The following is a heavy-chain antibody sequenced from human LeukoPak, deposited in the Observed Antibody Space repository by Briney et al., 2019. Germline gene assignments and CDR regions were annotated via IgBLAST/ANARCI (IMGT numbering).Heavy chain of an antibody. CDR2: INPSGGST. CDR3: ARDRSPTNYYGSETPSDAFDI. J-gene: IGHJ3*02. D-gene: IGHD3-10*01. Sequence: ASVKVSCKASGYTFTSYYMHWVRQAPGQGLEWMGIINPSGGSTSYAQKFQGRVTMTRDTSTSTVYMELSSLRSEDTAVYYCARDRSPTNYYGSETPSDAFDIWGQGTMVTVSS. CDR1: GYTFTSYY. V-gene: IGHV1-46*01.